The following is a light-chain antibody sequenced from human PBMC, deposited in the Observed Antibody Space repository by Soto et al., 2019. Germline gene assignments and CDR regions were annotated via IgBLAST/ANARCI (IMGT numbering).Light chain of an antibody. J-gene: IGKJ1*01. Sequence: ETVLTQSPGTLSLSPGERATLSGRASQCVSSNYLAWYQHIPGQAPRLLIYGASTRATGIPDRFSGSGSGTDFTLTISRLEPEDFAVYYCQQFDRSFPSWTFGQGTKVE. CDR1: QCVSSNY. CDR3: QQFDRSFPSWT. CDR2: GAS. V-gene: IGKV3-20*01.